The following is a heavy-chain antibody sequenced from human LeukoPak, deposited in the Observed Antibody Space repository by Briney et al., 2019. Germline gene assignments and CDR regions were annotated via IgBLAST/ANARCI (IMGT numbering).Heavy chain of an antibody. CDR2: INPSGGST. CDR3: AREGITGTTVVY. Sequence: GASVKVSCKASGYTFTSYYMHWVRQAPGQGLEWMGIINPSGGSTSYAQKFQGRVTMTRDTSTSTVYMELSSLRSEDTAVCYCAREGITGTTVVYWGQGTLVTVSS. CDR1: GYTFTSYY. V-gene: IGHV1-46*01. J-gene: IGHJ4*02. D-gene: IGHD1-20*01.